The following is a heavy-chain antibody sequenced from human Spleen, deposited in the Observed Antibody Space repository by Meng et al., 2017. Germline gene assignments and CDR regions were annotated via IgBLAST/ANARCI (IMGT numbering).Heavy chain of an antibody. CDR2: INAVFGTT. CDR3: ARDQTGATLFDY. Sequence: QVHLVQCGAEVEKPGSSVKVSCKALGGIFSNYVIGWVRQAPGQGLEWMGGINAVFGTTNYAQKFQDRVTITSDESTSTVYMELTRLTSEDTAVYYCARDQTGATLFDYWGQGTLVTVSS. D-gene: IGHD7-27*01. V-gene: IGHV1-69*01. J-gene: IGHJ4*02. CDR1: GGIFSNYV.